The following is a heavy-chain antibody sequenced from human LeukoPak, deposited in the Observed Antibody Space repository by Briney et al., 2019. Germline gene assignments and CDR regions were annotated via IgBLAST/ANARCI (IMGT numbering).Heavy chain of an antibody. V-gene: IGHV4-34*01. CDR3: ALVEEYQLPYDY. CDR1: GGSFSGYY. Sequence: SETLSLTCAVYGGSFSGYYWSWIRQPPGKGLEWIGSIYHSGSTYYNPSLKSRVTISVDTSKNQFSLKLSSVTAADTAVYYCALVEEYQLPYDYWGQGTLVTVSS. D-gene: IGHD2-2*02. CDR2: IYHSGST. J-gene: IGHJ4*02.